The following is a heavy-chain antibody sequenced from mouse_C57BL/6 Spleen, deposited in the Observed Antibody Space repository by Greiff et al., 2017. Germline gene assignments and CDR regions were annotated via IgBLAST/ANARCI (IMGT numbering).Heavy chain of an antibody. CDR1: GYTFTGYW. D-gene: IGHD2-14*01. CDR3: ARRIGAADY. J-gene: IGHJ2*01. Sequence: VQLVESGAELMKPGASVKLSCKATGYTFTGYWIEWVQQRPGHGLEWIGAILPGSGSTNYNEKFKSKATLTVDTSSSTAYMQLSSLTSEDSGVYYCARRIGAADYWGQGTTLTVSS. V-gene: IGHV1-9*01. CDR2: ILPGSGST.